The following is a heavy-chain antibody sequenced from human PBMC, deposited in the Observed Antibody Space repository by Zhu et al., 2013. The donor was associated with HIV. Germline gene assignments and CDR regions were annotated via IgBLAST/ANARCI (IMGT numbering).Heavy chain of an antibody. V-gene: IGHV1-69*01. CDR3: AGGHSTTNNFFDP. CDR1: GGTFSTYA. CDR2: IIPIYVTP. J-gene: IGHJ5*02. Sequence: QVQLVQSGAEVKKPGSSVRVSCRASGGTFSTYAINWVRQAPGQGLEWMGGIIPIYVTPSNAQRFQGRVSIIADESTSTVYMDLSSLTSDDTAIYYCAGGHSTTNNFFDPWGQGTLVTVSS. D-gene: IGHD6-13*01.